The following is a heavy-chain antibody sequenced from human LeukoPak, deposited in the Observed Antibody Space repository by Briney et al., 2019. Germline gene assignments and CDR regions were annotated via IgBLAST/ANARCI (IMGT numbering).Heavy chain of an antibody. CDR3: ARVFASGSQAYFYYMDV. CDR1: GGSISSYY. V-gene: IGHV4-4*07. CDR2: IYTSGST. D-gene: IGHD3-10*01. Sequence: SETLSLTCTVSGGSISSYYWSWIRQPAGKGLEWIGRIYTSGSTNYNPSLKSRVTMSVDTSKNQFSLKVSSVTAADTAVYYCARVFASGSQAYFYYMDVWGKGTTVTIFS. J-gene: IGHJ6*03.